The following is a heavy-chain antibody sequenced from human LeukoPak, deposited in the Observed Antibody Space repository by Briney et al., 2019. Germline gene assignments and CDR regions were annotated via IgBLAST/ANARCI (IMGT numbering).Heavy chain of an antibody. CDR2: ISYDGSNK. J-gene: IGHJ3*02. Sequence: LAGGSLRLSCAASGFTFSSYAMHWVRQAPGKGLEWVAVISYDGSNKYYADSVKGRFTISRDNSKNTLYLQMNSLRAEDTAVYYCARGSSTTVVTADAFDIWGQGTMVTVSS. V-gene: IGHV3-30-3*01. D-gene: IGHD4-23*01. CDR3: ARGSSTTVVTADAFDI. CDR1: GFTFSSYA.